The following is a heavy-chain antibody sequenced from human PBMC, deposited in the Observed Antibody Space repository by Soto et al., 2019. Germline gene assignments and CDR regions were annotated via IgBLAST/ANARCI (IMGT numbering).Heavy chain of an antibody. Sequence: SETLSLTCTGSGGSISRYYWSWIRQPPGKGLEWIGYIYYSGSTNYNPSLKSRVTISVDTSKNQFSLKLSSVTAADTAVYYCACLRGLELLGFHPPWRSSHPSGPAPLLTLSS. CDR2: IYYSGST. D-gene: IGHD1-7*01. V-gene: IGHV4-59*08. CDR3: ACLRGLELLGFHPPWRSSHP. J-gene: IGHJ5*02. CDR1: GGSISRYY.